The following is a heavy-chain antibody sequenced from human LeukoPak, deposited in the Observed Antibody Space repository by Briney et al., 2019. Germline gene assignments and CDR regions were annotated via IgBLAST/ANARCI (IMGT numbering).Heavy chain of an antibody. CDR1: GGSISSYY. D-gene: IGHD4-17*01. Sequence: SETLSLTCTVSGGSISSYYWSWIRRPAGKGLEWIGRIYPSGSTNYNPSLKSRVTMSLGTSKNHFSLKLSSVTAADTAVYYCAKERGCTDYVRAFDFWGQGTMVTVSS. V-gene: IGHV4-4*07. CDR2: IYPSGST. CDR3: AKERGCTDYVRAFDF. J-gene: IGHJ3*01.